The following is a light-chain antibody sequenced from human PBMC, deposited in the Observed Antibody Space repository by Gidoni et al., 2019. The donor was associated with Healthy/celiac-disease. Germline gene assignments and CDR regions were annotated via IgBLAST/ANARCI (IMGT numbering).Light chain of an antibody. CDR1: QSISSY. V-gene: IGKV1-39*01. CDR3: QQSYSTLLT. J-gene: IGKJ5*01. CDR2: AAS. Sequence: DIQMTQSPSSLSASVGDRVTITCRASQSISSYLNWYQQKPGKAPKLLIYAASSLQSGVPSRFSGSGSGTDFTLTISSLQPEDFATYYCQQSYSTLLTFXXXTQLEIK.